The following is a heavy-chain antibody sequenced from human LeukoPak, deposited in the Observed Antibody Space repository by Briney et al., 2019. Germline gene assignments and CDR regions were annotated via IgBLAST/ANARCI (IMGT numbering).Heavy chain of an antibody. J-gene: IGHJ2*01. CDR3: ARLRRDGDSVWYFDL. CDR1: GGSISSYY. V-gene: IGHV4-4*09. CDR2: IYTSGST. Sequence: PSETLSLTCTVSGGSISSYYWSWIRQPPGKGLEWIGYIYTSGSTNYNPSLKSRVTISVDTSKNQFSLKLSSVTAADTAVYYCARLRRDGDSVWYFDLWGRGTLVTVSS. D-gene: IGHD4-17*01.